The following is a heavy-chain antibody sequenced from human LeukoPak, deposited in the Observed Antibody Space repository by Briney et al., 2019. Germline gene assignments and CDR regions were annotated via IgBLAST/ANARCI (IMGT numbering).Heavy chain of an antibody. CDR2: IYYSGST. J-gene: IGHJ6*03. D-gene: IGHD3-10*01. V-gene: IGHV4-59*01. Sequence: SETLSLTCTVSGGSIINYYWSWLRQPPGTGLEWIGYIYYSGSTNYNPSLTSRVTISVDTSKNQFFLKLSSVTAADTAVYYCARAFGRSAPAGYYYYMDVWGKGTTVTVSS. CDR3: ARAFGRSAPAGYYYYMDV. CDR1: GGSIINYY.